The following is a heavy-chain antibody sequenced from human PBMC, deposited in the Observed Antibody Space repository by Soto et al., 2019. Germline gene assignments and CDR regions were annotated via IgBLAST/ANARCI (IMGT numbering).Heavy chain of an antibody. D-gene: IGHD3-22*01. CDR3: ASTRPTYLDASGYYS. J-gene: IGHJ4*02. V-gene: IGHV4-34*01. CDR2: INHSGST. Sequence: ASETLSLTCAVYSGSFSGYFCSWIRQPPGKGLEWIGEINHSGSTNYNPSLKSRVTLSVDTSKNQFSLKLSSVTAADTAVYYCASTRPTYLDASGYYSWGQGTLVTVSS. CDR1: SGSFSGYF.